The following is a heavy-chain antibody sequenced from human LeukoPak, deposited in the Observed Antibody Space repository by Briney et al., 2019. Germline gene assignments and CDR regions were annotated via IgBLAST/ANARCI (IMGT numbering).Heavy chain of an antibody. CDR2: ISWNSGSI. CDR1: GFTFDDYA. D-gene: IGHD1-26*01. J-gene: IGHJ4*02. Sequence: GGSLRLSCAASGFTFDDYAMHWVRQAPGKGLEWVSGISWNSGSIGYADSVKGRFTISRDNAKNSLYLQMNSLRAEDTAVYYCARESVDWEFDYWGQGTLVTVSS. CDR3: ARESVDWEFDY. V-gene: IGHV3-9*01.